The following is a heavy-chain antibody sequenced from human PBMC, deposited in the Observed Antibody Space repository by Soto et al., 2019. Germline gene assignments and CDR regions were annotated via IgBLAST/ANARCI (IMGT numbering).Heavy chain of an antibody. V-gene: IGHV1-69*13. Sequence: SVKVSFKASGGTFSSYAISWVRQAPGQGLEWMGGIIPIFGTANYAQKFQGRVTITADESTSTAYMELSSLRSGDTAVYYCASNTAMALYSFDYWGQGTLVTVSS. CDR2: IIPIFGTA. CDR1: GGTFSSYA. D-gene: IGHD5-18*01. J-gene: IGHJ4*02. CDR3: ASNTAMALYSFDY.